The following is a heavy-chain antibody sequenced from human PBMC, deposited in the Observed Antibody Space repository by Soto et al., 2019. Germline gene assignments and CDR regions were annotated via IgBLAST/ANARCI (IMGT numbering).Heavy chain of an antibody. CDR1: RLNLGSYW. V-gene: IGHV3-74*01. CDR2: INGDGSST. J-gene: IGHJ4*02. CDR3: VSPGSHRTEFYFDF. Sequence: GGSLRLSCAVYRLNLGSYWMHWVRQVPGKGLVWVSRINGDGSSTHYADSVKGRFTISSDNAKNTVYLQMTSLRVEDTAVYFCVSPGSHRTEFYFDFWGQGTLVTVSS.